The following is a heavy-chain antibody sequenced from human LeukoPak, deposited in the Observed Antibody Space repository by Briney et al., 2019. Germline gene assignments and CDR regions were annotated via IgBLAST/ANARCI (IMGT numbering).Heavy chain of an antibody. D-gene: IGHD3-10*01. V-gene: IGHV4-59*01. CDR1: GGPISRSY. CDR2: IFKSGST. J-gene: IGHJ6*02. CDR3: ARASSGAIYYYGMDV. Sequence: SETLSLTCTISGGPISRSYWTWIRQVPGKGLEWIGCIFKSGSTLYNPSLKSQVTISEDTSRSQFSPKLSSVTAADTAVYYCARASSGAIYYYGMDVWGQGTTVTVSS.